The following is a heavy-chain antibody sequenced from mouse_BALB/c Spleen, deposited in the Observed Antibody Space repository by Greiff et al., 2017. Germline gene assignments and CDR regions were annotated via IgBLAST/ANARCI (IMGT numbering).Heavy chain of an antibody. CDR3: ARGDGGVPWFAY. CDR2: IWAGGST. CDR1: GFSLTSYG. J-gene: IGHJ3*01. D-gene: IGHD3-3*01. Sequence: VKLVESGPGLVAPSQSLSITCTVSGFSLTSYGVHWVRQPPGKGLEWLGVIWAGGSTNYNSALMSRLSISKDNSKSQVFLKMNSLQTVDTAMYYCARGDGGVPWFAYWGQGTLVTVSA. V-gene: IGHV2-9*02.